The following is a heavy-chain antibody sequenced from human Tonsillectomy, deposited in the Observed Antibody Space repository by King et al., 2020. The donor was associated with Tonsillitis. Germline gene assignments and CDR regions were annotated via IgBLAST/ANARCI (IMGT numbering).Heavy chain of an antibody. V-gene: IGHV4-39*01. CDR2: IYSGGYT. D-gene: IGHD3-3*01. Sequence: QLQESGPGLVRPSETLSLTCTVSGGSISSSDYYWGWIRQPPGKGLEWIGSIYSGGYTYYNPSLKSRVSMSLDTSKNQFSLNLTSLTAADTAVYYCARTITIFGVVSDYWGQGTLVTVSS. CDR3: ARTITIFGVVSDY. J-gene: IGHJ4*02. CDR1: GGSISSSDYY.